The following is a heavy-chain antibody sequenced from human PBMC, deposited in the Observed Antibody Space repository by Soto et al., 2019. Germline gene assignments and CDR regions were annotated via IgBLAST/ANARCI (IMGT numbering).Heavy chain of an antibody. D-gene: IGHD6-13*01. Sequence: DVQLVETGGGLIQPGGSLRLSCAASGFIVSSSYMSWVRQAPGKGLEWVSVIYSDGRTYYADSVKGRFTISRDNSKNTLYLKMNSLSAEATAVYYCARCSGWYGQCYFDCWGQGTLVTVSS. CDR1: GFIVSSSY. V-gene: IGHV3-53*02. CDR2: IYSDGRT. CDR3: ARCSGWYGQCYFDC. J-gene: IGHJ4*02.